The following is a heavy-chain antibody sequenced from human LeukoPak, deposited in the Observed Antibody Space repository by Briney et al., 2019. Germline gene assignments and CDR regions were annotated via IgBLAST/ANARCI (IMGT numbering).Heavy chain of an antibody. D-gene: IGHD2-2*01. Sequence: PGGSLRLSCAASGFTFSTYWMNWVRQAPGKGLEWVANIKKDGSEKYYLDSVKGRFTISRDNAKNALYLQMNSLRAEDTAVYYCARRFCSSTTCYASWFDPWGQGTLVTVSS. CDR3: ARRFCSSTTCYASWFDP. V-gene: IGHV3-7*01. CDR1: GFTFSTYW. CDR2: IKKDGSEK. J-gene: IGHJ5*02.